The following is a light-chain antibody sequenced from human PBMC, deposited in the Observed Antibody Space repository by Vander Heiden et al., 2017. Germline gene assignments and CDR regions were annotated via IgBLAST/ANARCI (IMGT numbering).Light chain of an antibody. Sequence: DIQITQSPSSLSASVGARVTITCPASQSISSYLNWYQQKPGQAPKLLIYSASSLQSGVPARFSGSGSGTDFTLTISSLQAEDVATYYCQQSYSTPDTFGQGTQLEIK. CDR1: QSISSY. V-gene: IGKV1-39*01. J-gene: IGKJ2*01. CDR3: QQSYSTPDT. CDR2: SAS.